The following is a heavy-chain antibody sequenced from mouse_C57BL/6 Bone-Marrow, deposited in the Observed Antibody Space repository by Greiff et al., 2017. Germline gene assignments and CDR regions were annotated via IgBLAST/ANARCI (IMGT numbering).Heavy chain of an antibody. CDR2: INPNNGGT. J-gene: IGHJ2*01. V-gene: IGHV1-18*01. Sequence: EVQLQQSGPELVKPGASVTIPCKASGYTFTDYNMDWVKQSHGKSLEWIGDINPNNGGTIYNQKFKGTATLAVDKSSSTAYMELRSLTSEDTAVYYCARGRGFDYWGQGTTLTVSS. CDR3: ARGRGFDY. CDR1: GYTFTDYN.